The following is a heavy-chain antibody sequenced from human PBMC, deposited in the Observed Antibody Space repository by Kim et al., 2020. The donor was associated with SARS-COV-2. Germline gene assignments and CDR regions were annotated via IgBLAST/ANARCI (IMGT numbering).Heavy chain of an antibody. J-gene: IGHJ4*02. CDR2: ITRGSTCT. CDR3: ARMGAP. CDR1: GFTFSDYY. Sequence: GGSLRLSCAASGFTFSDYYMSWMRQAPGKGLEWVSYITRGSTCTDYAVSVKGRFTISRDDAQNSLYLQMNSLRADDTAVYYCARMGAPWGQGTLVTVSS. V-gene: IGHV3-11*06.